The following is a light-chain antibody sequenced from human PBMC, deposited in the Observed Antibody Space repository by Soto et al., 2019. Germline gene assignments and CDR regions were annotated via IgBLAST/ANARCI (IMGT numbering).Light chain of an antibody. CDR1: SSNIGAGYD. CDR3: QSYDSSLSGFWFLVV. J-gene: IGLJ2*01. Sequence: QSVLTQPPSVSGAPGQRVTISCTGSSSNIGAGYDVHWYQQLPGTAPKLLIYGNSNRPSGVPDRFSGSKSGTSASLAITGLQAEDEADYYCQSYDSSLSGFWFLVVFGGGTKLTVL. V-gene: IGLV1-40*01. CDR2: GNS.